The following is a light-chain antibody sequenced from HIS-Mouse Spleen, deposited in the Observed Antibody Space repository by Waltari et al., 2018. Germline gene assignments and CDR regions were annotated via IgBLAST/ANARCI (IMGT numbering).Light chain of an antibody. V-gene: IGLV3-10*01. CDR3: YSTDSSGNHRV. CDR2: EDS. Sequence: SYELTQPPSVSVYPEQTARITCSGDALPKKYAYWYQQKSGQAPVLVIYEDSKRPSGIPERFSGSSSGTMATLTISGAQVEDEADYYCYSTDSSGNHRVFGGGTKLTVL. CDR1: ALPKKY. J-gene: IGLJ2*01.